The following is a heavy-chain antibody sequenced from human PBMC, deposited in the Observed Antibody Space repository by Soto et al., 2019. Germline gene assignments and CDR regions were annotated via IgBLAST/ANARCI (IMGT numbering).Heavy chain of an antibody. J-gene: IGHJ6*02. Sequence: PSETLSLTCTVSGGSISSGGYYWSWIRQHPGKGLEWIGYIYYSGSTYYNPSLKSRVTISVDTSKNQFSLKLSSVTAADTAVYYCARAYYDSSGYYYYGMDVWGQGTTVTVSS. V-gene: IGHV4-31*03. CDR3: ARAYYDSSGYYYYGMDV. D-gene: IGHD3-22*01. CDR1: GGSISSGGYY. CDR2: IYYSGST.